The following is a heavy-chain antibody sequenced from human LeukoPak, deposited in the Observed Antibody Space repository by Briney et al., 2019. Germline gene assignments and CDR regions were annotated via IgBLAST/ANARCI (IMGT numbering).Heavy chain of an antibody. CDR2: IYPGDSDT. Sequence: GESLKISCKGSGYSFTSYWIGWVRQMPGKGLEWMGIIYPGDSDTRYSPSFQGRVTISADKSISTAYLQWSSLKASDTAMYYCARLTTNNYGDYGDFDYWGQGTLVTVSS. CDR1: GYSFTSYW. J-gene: IGHJ4*02. CDR3: ARLTTNNYGDYGDFDY. D-gene: IGHD4-17*01. V-gene: IGHV5-51*01.